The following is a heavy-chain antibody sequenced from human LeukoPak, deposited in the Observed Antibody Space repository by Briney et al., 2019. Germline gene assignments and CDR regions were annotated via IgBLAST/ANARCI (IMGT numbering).Heavy chain of an antibody. Sequence: SETLSLTCAVYGGSFSGYYWSWIRQPPGKGLEWIGEINHSGSTNYNSSLKSRVTISVDTSKNQFSLKLSSVTAADTAVYYCARGSYYDFWSGYYTGHRFDYWGQGTLVTVSS. J-gene: IGHJ4*02. D-gene: IGHD3-3*01. CDR1: GGSFSGYY. CDR3: ARGSYYDFWSGYYTGHRFDY. V-gene: IGHV4-34*01. CDR2: INHSGST.